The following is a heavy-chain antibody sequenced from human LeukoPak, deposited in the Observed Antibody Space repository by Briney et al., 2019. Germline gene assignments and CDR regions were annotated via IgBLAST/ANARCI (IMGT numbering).Heavy chain of an antibody. CDR3: ARDPSIKVRGVRIDY. J-gene: IGHJ4*02. CDR1: GFTFNFYT. D-gene: IGHD3-10*01. V-gene: IGHV3-21*01. CDR2: ISSSNAYI. Sequence: GGSLRLSCDGSGFTFNFYTMNWVRQAPGKGLEWVSSISSSNAYIHYADSVKGRFTISRDNAKNSLFLQMNSLRGEDTAVYYCARDPSIKVRGVRIDYWGQGTLVTVPS.